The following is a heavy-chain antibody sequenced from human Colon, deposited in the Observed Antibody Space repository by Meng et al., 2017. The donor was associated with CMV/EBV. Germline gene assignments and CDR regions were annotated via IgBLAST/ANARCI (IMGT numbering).Heavy chain of an antibody. Sequence: GGSLRLSCAASGFSVSNNYMNWVRQAPGKGLEWVSVIYGDNTTHYADSVKGRFTISRDSSKNIVFLQMKNLRGEDTAVYYCAKVGGCCGNVEGYYAMDIWGQGTTVTVSS. D-gene: IGHD1-26*01. CDR1: GFSVSNNY. CDR3: AKVGGCCGNVEGYYAMDI. CDR2: IYGDNTT. J-gene: IGHJ6*02. V-gene: IGHV3-66*02.